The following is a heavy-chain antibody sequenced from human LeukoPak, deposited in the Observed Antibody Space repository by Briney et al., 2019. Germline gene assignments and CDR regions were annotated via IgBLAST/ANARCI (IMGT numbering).Heavy chain of an antibody. V-gene: IGHV1-18*01. CDR3: ARDRESSYYYGSGRPAKDY. CDR1: GYTFTSYA. J-gene: IGHJ4*02. D-gene: IGHD3-10*01. Sequence: GASVKVSCKASGYTFTSYAMNWVRQAPGQGLEWMGWISAYNGNTNYAQKLQGRVTMTTDTSTSTAYMELRSLRSDDTAVYYCARDRESSYYYGSGRPAKDYWGQGTLVTVSS. CDR2: ISAYNGNT.